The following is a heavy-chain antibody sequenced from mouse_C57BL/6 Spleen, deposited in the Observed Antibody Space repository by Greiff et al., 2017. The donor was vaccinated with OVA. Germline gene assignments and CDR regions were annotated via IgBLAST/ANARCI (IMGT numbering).Heavy chain of an antibody. CDR2: INPNNGGT. CDR3: AREFYSNHFAY. D-gene: IGHD2-5*01. CDR1: GYTFTDYN. Sequence: VQLQQSGPELVKPGASVKMSCKASGYTFTDYNMHWVKQSHGQSLEWIGYINPNNGGTRYNQKFKGKATLTVNKSSSTAYMELRSLTSEDSAVYYCAREFYSNHFAYWGQGTLVTVSA. V-gene: IGHV1-22*01. J-gene: IGHJ3*01.